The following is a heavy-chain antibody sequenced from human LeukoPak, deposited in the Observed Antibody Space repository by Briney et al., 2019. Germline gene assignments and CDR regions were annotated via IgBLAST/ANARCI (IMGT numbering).Heavy chain of an antibody. CDR2: INPSGDST. CDR3: AAGRTVTPDGY. J-gene: IGHJ4*02. CDR1: GYTFTSNH. V-gene: IGHV1-46*01. Sequence: ASVKVSCKASGYTFTSNHIHCVRQAPGQGLEWMGVINPSGDSTSYAQKFQGRVTMTRDTSTSTVYMELSSLRSEDTAVYYCAAGRTVTPDGYWGQGTLVTVSS. D-gene: IGHD4-17*01.